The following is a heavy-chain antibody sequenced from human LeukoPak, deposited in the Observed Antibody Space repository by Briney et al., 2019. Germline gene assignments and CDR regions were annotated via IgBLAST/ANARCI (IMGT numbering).Heavy chain of an antibody. CDR3: ARDMGEWELPYFDY. D-gene: IGHD1-26*01. CDR2: ISSSGSTI. J-gene: IGHJ4*02. V-gene: IGHV3-11*01. CDR1: GFTFSNYA. Sequence: GGSLRLSCAASGFTFSNYAMGWVRQAPGKGLEWVSYISSSGSTIYYADSVKGRFTISRDNAKNSLYLQMNRLRAEDTAVYYCARDMGEWELPYFDYWGQGTLVTVSS.